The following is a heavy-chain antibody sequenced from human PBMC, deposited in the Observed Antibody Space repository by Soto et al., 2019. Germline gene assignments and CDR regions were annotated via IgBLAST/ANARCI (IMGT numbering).Heavy chain of an antibody. CDR2: ISSSSSYI. CDR3: ARDWGGDIVLMVYAPPRGCSGGSCYSVTNYYYYGMDV. CDR1: GFTFSSYS. J-gene: IGHJ6*02. Sequence: GGSLRLSCAASGFTFSSYSMNWVRQAPGKGLEWVSSISSSSSYIYYADSVKGRFTISRDNAKNSLYLQMNSLRAEDTAVYYCARDWGGDIVLMVYAPPRGCSGGSCYSVTNYYYYGMDVWGQGTTVTVSS. D-gene: IGHD2-15*01. V-gene: IGHV3-21*01.